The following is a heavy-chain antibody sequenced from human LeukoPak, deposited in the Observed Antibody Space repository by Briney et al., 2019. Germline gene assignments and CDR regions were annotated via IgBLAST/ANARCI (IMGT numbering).Heavy chain of an antibody. CDR2: INPTGGST. CDR1: GYTFTSYN. V-gene: IGHV1-46*01. Sequence: ASVKVSCKASGYTFTSYNIHWARQAPGQGLEWMGIINPTGGSTGYAQKFQGRVTMTRDTSTTTVYMEMSSLRSEDTAVYYCARDIAGGWNYFDYWGQGTLVTVST. D-gene: IGHD1-14*01. J-gene: IGHJ4*02. CDR3: ARDIAGGWNYFDY.